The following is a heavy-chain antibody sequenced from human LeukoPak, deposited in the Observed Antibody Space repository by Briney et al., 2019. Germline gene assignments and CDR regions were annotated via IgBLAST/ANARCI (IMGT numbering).Heavy chain of an antibody. J-gene: IGHJ4*02. CDR2: IYGGGST. CDR1: GFTVSSNY. Sequence: GGSLRLSCAASGFTVSSNYMSWVRQAPGKGLEWVSVIYGGGSTYYADSVKGRFSISRDTSKNAVYLQTNSLRAEDTAVYYCARAQFYHDSSTYGPDYWGQGTLVTVSS. CDR3: ARAQFYHDSSTYGPDY. V-gene: IGHV3-53*01. D-gene: IGHD3-22*01.